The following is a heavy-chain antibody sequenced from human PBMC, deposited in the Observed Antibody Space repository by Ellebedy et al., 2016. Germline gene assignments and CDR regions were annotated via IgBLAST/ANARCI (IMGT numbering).Heavy chain of an antibody. D-gene: IGHD5-24*01. V-gene: IGHV3-33*01. Sequence: GGSLRLSCAASGFNLSVFGIHWVRQAPGKGLEWVAVLNFDEKIKHYRDSVKGRFTISIDKSKNTGYLQMNSLRIEDTAVYYCVIECDGSGRQALGRWGQGTLVTVSS. CDR2: LNFDEKIK. J-gene: IGHJ5*02. CDR3: VIECDGSGRQALGR. CDR1: GFNLSVFG.